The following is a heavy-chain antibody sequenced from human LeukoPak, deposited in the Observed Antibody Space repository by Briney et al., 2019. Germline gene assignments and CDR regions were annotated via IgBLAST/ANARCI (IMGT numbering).Heavy chain of an antibody. V-gene: IGHV3-21*01. CDR3: ARDPPSYDSSDAKDFDY. Sequence: GGSLRLSCAASGFTFSSYSMNWVRQAPGKGLEWVSSISSSSSYIYYADSVKGRFTISRDNAKNSLYLQMNSLRAEDTAVYYCARDPPSYDSSDAKDFDYWGQGTLVTVSS. CDR2: ISSSSSYI. D-gene: IGHD3-22*01. J-gene: IGHJ4*02. CDR1: GFTFSSYS.